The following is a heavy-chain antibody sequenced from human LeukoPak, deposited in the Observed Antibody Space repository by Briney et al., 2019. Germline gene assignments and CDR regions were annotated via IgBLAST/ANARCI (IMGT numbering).Heavy chain of an antibody. CDR2: INPSGGST. J-gene: IGHJ6*02. CDR3: ARGLSRLYTGTTYYYYAMDV. CDR1: GYTFTSYF. D-gene: IGHD1-7*01. V-gene: IGHV1-46*01. Sequence: ASVKVSCKASGYTFTSYFMHWVRQAPGQGLEWMGIINPSGGSTRYAQKFQGRVTMTRDTSTSTVYMELSSLRSEDTAVYYCARGLSRLYTGTTYYYYAMDVWGQGTTVTVSS.